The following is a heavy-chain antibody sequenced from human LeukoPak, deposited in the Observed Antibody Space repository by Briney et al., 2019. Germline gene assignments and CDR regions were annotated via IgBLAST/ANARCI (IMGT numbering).Heavy chain of an antibody. Sequence: SETLSLTCTVSGGSLSSSSYYWGWIRQPPGKGLEWIGSVYYSGSSYYTPSLKSRVTISLDTSKNHFSLKLSSVTAADTAVYYCGRQSGYSYNYFDYWGQGTLVTVTS. CDR3: GRQSGYSYNYFDY. CDR1: GGSLSSSSYY. CDR2: VYYSGSS. D-gene: IGHD5-18*01. J-gene: IGHJ4*02. V-gene: IGHV4-39*01.